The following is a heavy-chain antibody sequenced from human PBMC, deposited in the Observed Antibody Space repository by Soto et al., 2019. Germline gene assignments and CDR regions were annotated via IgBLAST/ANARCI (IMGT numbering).Heavy chain of an antibody. CDR3: ARDWGGDYPLYYFDY. V-gene: IGHV1-46*01. Sequence: ASVKVSCKASGYTFTSYYMHWVRQAPGQGLEWMGLINPSGTTTSYAQKFQGRVTMTRNTSTRTVYMELSSLRSEDTAVYYCARDWGGDYPLYYFDYWGQGTLVTVSS. D-gene: IGHD4-17*01. CDR1: GYTFTSYY. J-gene: IGHJ4*02. CDR2: INPSGTTT.